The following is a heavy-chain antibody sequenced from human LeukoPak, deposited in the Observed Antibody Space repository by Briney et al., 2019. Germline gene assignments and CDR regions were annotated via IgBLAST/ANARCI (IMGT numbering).Heavy chain of an antibody. V-gene: IGHV5-51*01. J-gene: IGHJ3*02. Sequence: GESLKISWKGSGYSFTNYWIGWVRQIAGKGLEWMGIIYPGDSATRYSPSFQGQVTISADKSIRTAYLQWSSLKASDTAMYYCASSLIDYGDYGAFDIWGQGTMVTVSS. CDR1: GYSFTNYW. CDR3: ASSLIDYGDYGAFDI. D-gene: IGHD4-17*01. CDR2: IYPGDSAT.